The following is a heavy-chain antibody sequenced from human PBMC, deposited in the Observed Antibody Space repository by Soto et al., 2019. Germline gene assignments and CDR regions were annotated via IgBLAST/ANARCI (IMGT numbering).Heavy chain of an antibody. Sequence: QVQLVQSGAEVKKPGSSVSVSCKASGGTFSNYVISWLRQAPGKGLEWMGGIIPIFDTTNYAQKFQGRVTITADESTSTVYMELSSLRSEDTAVYYCARGPITSGYYLDFYDWGQGTLVTVSS. CDR3: ARGPITSGYYLDFYD. J-gene: IGHJ1*01. CDR2: IIPIFDTT. V-gene: IGHV1-69*01. D-gene: IGHD3-22*01. CDR1: GGTFSNYV.